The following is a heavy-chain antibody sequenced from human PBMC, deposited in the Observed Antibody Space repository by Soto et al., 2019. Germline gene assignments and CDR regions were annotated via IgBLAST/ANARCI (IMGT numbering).Heavy chain of an antibody. CDR2: VHYSGST. V-gene: IGHV4-59*01. Sequence: KTSETLSLTCSVSGASTDNYYWSWIRQPPGKGLEWIGRVHYSGSTNYNPSLKSRVTISLDTSKNQFSLKVSSVTAADTAVYYCARGKKYFDYWGQATLVTVSS. J-gene: IGHJ4*02. CDR3: ARGKKYFDY. CDR1: GASTDNYY.